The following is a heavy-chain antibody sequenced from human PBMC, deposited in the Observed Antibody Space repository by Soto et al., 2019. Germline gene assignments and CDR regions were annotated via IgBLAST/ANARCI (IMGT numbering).Heavy chain of an antibody. Sequence: QVQLQQWGAGLLKPSETLSLTCAVYGGSFSGYYWSWIRQPPGKGLEWIGEINHSGSTNYNPSLKSRVTISVDTSKNQFSLKLSSVTAADTAVYYCARGHLVVVAAKYQALGGRHWFDPWGQGTLVTVSS. V-gene: IGHV4-34*01. CDR2: INHSGST. J-gene: IGHJ5*02. CDR1: GGSFSGYY. D-gene: IGHD2-15*01. CDR3: ARGHLVVVAAKYQALGGRHWFDP.